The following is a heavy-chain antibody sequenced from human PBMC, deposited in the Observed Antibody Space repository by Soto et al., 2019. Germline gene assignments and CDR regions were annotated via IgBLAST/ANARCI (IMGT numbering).Heavy chain of an antibody. D-gene: IGHD1-26*01. CDR1: GGSISSSSYY. CDR2: IYYSGST. J-gene: IGHJ4*02. V-gene: IGHV4-39*01. Sequence: QLQLQESGPGLVKPSETLSLTCTVSGGSISSSSYYWGWIRQPPGKGLEWIGSIYYSGSTYYNPSLKSRVTISVDTSKNQFSLKLSSVTAADTAVYYCARQARGDNGWEGLFDYWGQGTLVTVSS. CDR3: ARQARGDNGWEGLFDY.